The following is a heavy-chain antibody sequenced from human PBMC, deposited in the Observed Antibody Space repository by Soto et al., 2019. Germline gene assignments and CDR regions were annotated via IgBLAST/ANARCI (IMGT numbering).Heavy chain of an antibody. Sequence: ASVKVSCKASGYTFTSYGISWVRQAPGQGLEWMGWISAYNGNTNYAQKLQGRVTMTTDTSTSTAYMELRSLRSDDTAVYYCARGPTAMVRGVIITSYYYGMDVWGQGTTVTVSS. CDR1: GYTFTSYG. CDR3: ARGPTAMVRGVIITSYYYGMDV. J-gene: IGHJ6*02. D-gene: IGHD3-10*01. V-gene: IGHV1-18*01. CDR2: ISAYNGNT.